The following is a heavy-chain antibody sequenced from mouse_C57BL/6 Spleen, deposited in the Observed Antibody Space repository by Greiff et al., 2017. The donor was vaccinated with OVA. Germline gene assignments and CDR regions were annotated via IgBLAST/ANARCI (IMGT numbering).Heavy chain of an antibody. CDR1: GYTFTSYW. D-gene: IGHD3-2*02. V-gene: IGHV1-53*01. J-gene: IGHJ3*01. CDR2: INPSNGGT. CDR3: ARKAQATPWFAY. Sequence: VKLQQPGTELVKPGASVKLSCKASGYTFTSYWMHWVKQRPGQGLEWIGNINPSNGGTNYNEKFKSKATLTVDKSSSTAYMQLSSLTSEDSAVDYCARKAQATPWFAYWGQGTLVTVSA.